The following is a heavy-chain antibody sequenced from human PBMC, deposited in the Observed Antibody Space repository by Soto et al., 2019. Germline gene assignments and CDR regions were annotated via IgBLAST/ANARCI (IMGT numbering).Heavy chain of an antibody. J-gene: IGHJ4*02. D-gene: IGHD6-13*01. CDR2: IYSGGST. V-gene: IGHV3-53*01. CDR3: ARASIAAAGYYFDY. Sequence: GGSLRLSCAASGFTVSTNYMSWVRQAPGKGLEWVSVIYSGGSTYYADSVKGRFTISRDNSKNTLYLQMNSLRAEDTAVYYCARASIAAAGYYFDYWGQGALVTVSS. CDR1: GFTVSTNY.